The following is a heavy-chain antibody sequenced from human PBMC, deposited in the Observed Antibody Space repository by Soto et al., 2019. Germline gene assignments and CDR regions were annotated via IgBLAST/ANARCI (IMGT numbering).Heavy chain of an antibody. CDR3: ASALIAAAGTTTDY. CDR2: ISAYNGNT. D-gene: IGHD6-13*01. Sequence: ALVKVSCKASGYTFTSYGISWVRQAPGQGLEWMGWISAYNGNTNYAQKLQGRVTMTTDTSTSTAYMELRSLRSDDTAVYYCASALIAAAGTTTDYWGQGTLVTVSS. V-gene: IGHV1-18*01. J-gene: IGHJ4*02. CDR1: GYTFTSYG.